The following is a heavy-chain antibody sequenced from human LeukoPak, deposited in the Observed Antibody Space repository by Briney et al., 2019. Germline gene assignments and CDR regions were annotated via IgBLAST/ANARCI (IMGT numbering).Heavy chain of an antibody. CDR1: GFTFSSYE. D-gene: IGHD1-26*01. CDR2: ISSSGSTI. CDR3: ASTRTFDY. Sequence: GGSLRLSCAASGFTFSSYEMNWVRQAPGKGLEWVSYISSSGSTIYCADSVKGRFTISRDNAKNSLYLQMNSLRVEDTAVYYCASTRTFDYWGQGTLVTVSS. V-gene: IGHV3-48*03. J-gene: IGHJ4*02.